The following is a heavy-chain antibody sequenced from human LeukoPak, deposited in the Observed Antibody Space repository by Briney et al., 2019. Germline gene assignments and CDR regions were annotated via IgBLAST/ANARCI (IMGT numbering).Heavy chain of an antibody. CDR2: ISYDGSNK. Sequence: GRSLRLSCAASGFTFSSYAMHWVRQAPGKGLEWVAVISYDGSNKYYADSVKGRFTISRDNSKNTLYLQMNSLRAEDTAVYYCARVSTGAYGMDVWGKGTTVTVSS. J-gene: IGHJ6*04. CDR3: ARVSTGAYGMDV. CDR1: GFTFSSYA. D-gene: IGHD2-2*01. V-gene: IGHV3-30-3*01.